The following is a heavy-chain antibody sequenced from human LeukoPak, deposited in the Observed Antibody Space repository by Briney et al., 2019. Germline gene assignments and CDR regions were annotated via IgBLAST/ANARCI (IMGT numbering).Heavy chain of an antibody. CDR2: IIPILGIA. D-gene: IGHD3-3*01. CDR1: GGTFSSYT. J-gene: IGHJ4*02. Sequence: SVKVSCKASGGTFSSYTISWVRQAPGQGLEWMGRIIPILGIANYAQKFQGRVTITADKSTSTAYMELSSLRSEDTAVYYCISGPSLEWVSYWGQGTLVTVSS. V-gene: IGHV1-69*02. CDR3: ISGPSLEWVSY.